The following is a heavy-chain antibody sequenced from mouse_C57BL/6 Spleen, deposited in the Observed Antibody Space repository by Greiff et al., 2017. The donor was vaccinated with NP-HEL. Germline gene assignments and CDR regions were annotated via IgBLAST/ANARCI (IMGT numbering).Heavy chain of an antibody. Sequence: QVQLQQSGAELVKPGASVKISCKASGYAFSSYWMNWVKQRPGKGLEWIGQLYPGDGDTNYNGKFKGKATLTAAKSSSAAYVHRSSLTSEDSAVYFCASDGYYCYWGQGTTLTVAS. J-gene: IGHJ2*01. CDR3: ASDGYYCY. CDR1: GYAFSSYW. CDR2: LYPGDGDT. D-gene: IGHD2-3*01. V-gene: IGHV1-80*01.